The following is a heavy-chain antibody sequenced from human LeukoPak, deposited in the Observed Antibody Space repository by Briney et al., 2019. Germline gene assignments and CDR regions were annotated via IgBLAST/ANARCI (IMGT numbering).Heavy chain of an antibody. Sequence: PGGSLRLSCAASGFTFSSYAMHWVRQAPGKGLEWVAVISYDGSNKYYADSVKGRFTISRDNSKNTLYLQMNSLRAEDTAVYYCARATTYYYDSSGYYFDYWGQGTLVTVSS. CDR1: GFTFSSYA. CDR3: ARATTYYYDSSGYYFDY. V-gene: IGHV3-30-3*01. J-gene: IGHJ4*02. CDR2: ISYDGSNK. D-gene: IGHD3-22*01.